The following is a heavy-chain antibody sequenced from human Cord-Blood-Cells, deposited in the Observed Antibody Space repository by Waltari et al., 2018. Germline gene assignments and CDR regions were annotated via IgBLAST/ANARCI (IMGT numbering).Heavy chain of an antibody. Sequence: QLQLQESGPGLVKPSETLSLTCTVSGGSISSSSYYWGWIRQPPGKGLEWIGSIYYSGSTYYNPSLKSRVTISVDTSKNQFSLKLSSVTAADTAVYYCARRGLLRLFDYWGQGTLVTVSP. V-gene: IGHV4-39*01. J-gene: IGHJ4*02. CDR3: ARRGLLRLFDY. CDR1: GGSISSSSYY. CDR2: IYYSGST. D-gene: IGHD3-22*01.